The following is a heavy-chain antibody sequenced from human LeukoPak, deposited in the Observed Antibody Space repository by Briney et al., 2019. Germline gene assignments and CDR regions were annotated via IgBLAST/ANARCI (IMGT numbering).Heavy chain of an antibody. CDR2: INPNSGGT. Sequence: ASVKVSCKASGYTFTGYYMHWVRQAPGQGLEWMGRINPNSGGTNYAQKFQGRVTMTRDTSISTAYMELSRLRSDDTAVYYCARALRKPYSSSWYFDYWGQGTLVTVSS. D-gene: IGHD6-13*01. V-gene: IGHV1-2*06. J-gene: IGHJ4*02. CDR1: GYTFTGYY. CDR3: ARALRKPYSSSWYFDY.